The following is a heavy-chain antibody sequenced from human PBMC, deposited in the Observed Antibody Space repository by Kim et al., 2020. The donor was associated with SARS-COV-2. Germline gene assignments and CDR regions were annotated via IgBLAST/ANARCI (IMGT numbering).Heavy chain of an antibody. V-gene: IGHV3-48*01. CDR3: AREAAEFNYGMDV. D-gene: IGHD6-13*01. J-gene: IGHJ6*02. Sequence: ADSHKDRFTISRDNGKNALYLEMHSLRAEDTAVYYCAREAAEFNYGMDVWGQGTTVTVSS.